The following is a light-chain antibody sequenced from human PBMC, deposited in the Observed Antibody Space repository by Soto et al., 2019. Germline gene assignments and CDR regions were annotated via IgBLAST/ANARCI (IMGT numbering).Light chain of an antibody. J-gene: IGKJ1*01. CDR1: QSVSSD. CDR2: GXX. CDR3: QQYNNWPPWT. Sequence: VMTQSPATLSVSPGERAALSCRASQSVSSDLAWYQQKPGQXPXLXXXGXXXRATGIPARFSGSGSGTEFTLTISSLQSEDFAVYYCQQYNNWPPWTFGQGTKVDIK. V-gene: IGKV3-15*01.